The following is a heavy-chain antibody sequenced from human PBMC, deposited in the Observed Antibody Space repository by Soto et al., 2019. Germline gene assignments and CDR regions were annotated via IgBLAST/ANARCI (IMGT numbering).Heavy chain of an antibody. Sequence: SETRSLTCTVSGASISGFYWSWIRKSAGKGLEWIGRIYATGTTDYNPSLKSRVMMSVDTSKKQFSLKLRSVTAADTAVYYCVRDGTKTLRDWFDPWGQGISVTVSS. CDR2: IYATGTT. CDR1: GASISGFY. J-gene: IGHJ5*02. CDR3: VRDGTKTLRDWFDP. V-gene: IGHV4-4*07. D-gene: IGHD1-1*01.